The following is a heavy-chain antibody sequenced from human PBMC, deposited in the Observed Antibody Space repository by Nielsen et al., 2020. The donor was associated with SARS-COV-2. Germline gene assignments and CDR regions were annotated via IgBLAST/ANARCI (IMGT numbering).Heavy chain of an antibody. D-gene: IGHD1-1*01. J-gene: IGHJ4*02. CDR1: GFTFSSYA. V-gene: IGHV3-23*03. CDR2: IYSGGSST. CDR3: AKGVPRSYFDY. Sequence: GESLKISCAASGFTFSSYAMSWVRQAPGKGLEWVSVIYSGGSSTYYADSVKGRFTISRDNSKNTLYLQMNSLRAEDTAVYCCAKGVPRSYFDYWGQGTLVTVSS.